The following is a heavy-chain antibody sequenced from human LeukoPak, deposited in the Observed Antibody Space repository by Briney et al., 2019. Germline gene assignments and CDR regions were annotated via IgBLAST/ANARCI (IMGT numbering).Heavy chain of an antibody. CDR3: AKEPATYCGGDCYSGFSD. CDR2: ISGSGGST. Sequence: PGGSLRLSCAASGFTFSSYAMSWVRQAPGKGLEWVSAISGSGGSTYYADSVKGRFTISRDNSKNTLYLQMNSLRAEDTAVYYCAKEPATYCGGDCYSGFSDWGQGTLVTVSS. V-gene: IGHV3-23*01. D-gene: IGHD2-21*02. CDR1: GFTFSSYA. J-gene: IGHJ4*02.